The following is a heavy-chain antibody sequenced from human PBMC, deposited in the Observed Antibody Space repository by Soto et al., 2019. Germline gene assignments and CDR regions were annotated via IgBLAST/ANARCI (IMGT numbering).Heavy chain of an antibody. CDR1: GFTFSGSA. D-gene: IGHD3-9*01. CDR3: TRGSHMTGYPSSIYYGMDV. Sequence: GGSLRLSCAASGFTFSGSAMHWVRQASGKGLEWVGRIRSKANSYATAYAASVKGRFTISRDDSKNTAYLQMNSLKTEDTAVYYCTRGSHMTGYPSSIYYGMDVWGQGTTVTVSS. CDR2: IRSKANSYAT. V-gene: IGHV3-73*01. J-gene: IGHJ6*02.